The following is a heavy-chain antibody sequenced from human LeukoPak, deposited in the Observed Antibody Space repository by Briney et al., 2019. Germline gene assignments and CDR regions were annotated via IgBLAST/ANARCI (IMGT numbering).Heavy chain of an antibody. J-gene: IGHJ5*02. CDR2: IYYSGST. CDR1: GGSISSGGYY. CDR3: ARDRNGYNWNDV. V-gene: IGHV4-31*03. D-gene: IGHD1-1*01. Sequence: PSETLSLTCTVSGGSISSGGYYWSWIRQHPGKGLEWIGYIYYSGSTYYNPSLKSRVTISVDTSKNQFSLKLSSVTAADTAVYYCARDRNGYNWNDVWGQGTLVTVSS.